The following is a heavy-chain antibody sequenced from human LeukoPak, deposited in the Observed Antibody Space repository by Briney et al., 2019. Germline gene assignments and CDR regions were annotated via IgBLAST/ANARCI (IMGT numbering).Heavy chain of an antibody. Sequence: PGGSLRLSCAASGFTFSSYEMNWIRQAPGKGLEWVSYISSSGSTIYYADSVKGRFTISRDNAKNSLYLQMNSLRAEDTAVYFCARDPGDSYADSGYVWNYDYYYMDIWGKGTTVTVSS. CDR3: ARDPGDSYADSGYVWNYDYYYMDI. V-gene: IGHV3-48*03. D-gene: IGHD3-22*01. J-gene: IGHJ6*03. CDR1: GFTFSSYE. CDR2: ISSSGSTI.